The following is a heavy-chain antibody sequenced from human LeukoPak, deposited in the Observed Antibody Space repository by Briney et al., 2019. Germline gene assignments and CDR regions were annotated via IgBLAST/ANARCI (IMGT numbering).Heavy chain of an antibody. D-gene: IGHD5-24*01. CDR3: VKSAGKDGYRDVFDI. CDR1: GITFSNSA. Sequence: GGSLRLSCVPSGITFSNSALSWVRQATGKRLEWVSTITKSGDQTHYADSVRGLFTISRDIFKNTLYLQMNSLRAEDTAVYHCVKSAGKDGYRDVFDIWGQGTVVTVSS. V-gene: IGHV3-23*01. CDR2: ITKSGDQT. J-gene: IGHJ3*02.